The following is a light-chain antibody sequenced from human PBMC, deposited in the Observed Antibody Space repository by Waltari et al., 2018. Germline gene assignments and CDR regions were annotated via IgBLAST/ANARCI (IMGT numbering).Light chain of an antibody. J-gene: IGLJ3*02. CDR2: DDS. Sequence: SYVLTQPPSVSVAPGKTARITCGGNNIGSKSVHWYQQKPGQAPVLVGYDDSDRPSGSPGRFSGSNSGNTATLTISRVEAGDEADYYCQVWDSSSDLWVFGGGTKLTVL. CDR1: NIGSKS. V-gene: IGLV3-21*03. CDR3: QVWDSSSDLWV.